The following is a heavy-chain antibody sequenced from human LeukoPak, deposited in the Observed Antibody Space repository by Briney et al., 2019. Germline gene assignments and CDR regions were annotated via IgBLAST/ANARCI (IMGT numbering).Heavy chain of an antibody. CDR3: ARVNYSYEDC. CDR1: SGSISSYY. D-gene: IGHD4-11*01. J-gene: IGHJ4*02. CDR2: IYPSGST. V-gene: IGHV4-4*07. Sequence: SETLSLTCTVSSGSISSYYWSWIRHPAGKGLEWIGRIYPSGSTIYNPSLKSRVTMSLDTSKNQFSLKLSSVAAADTAVYYCARVNYSYEDCWGQGTLVTVSS.